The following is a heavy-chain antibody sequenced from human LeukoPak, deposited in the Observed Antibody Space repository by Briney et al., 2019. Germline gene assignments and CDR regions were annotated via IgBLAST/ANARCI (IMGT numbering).Heavy chain of an antibody. CDR2: INWNGGST. Sequence: PGGSLRLSCAASGFTFDDYGMSWVRQAPGKGLEWVSGINWNGGSTGYADSVKGRFTISRDNAKNSLYLQMNSLRAEDTALYYCARVFLSSDDYVWGSFLGFDYWGQGTLVTVSS. V-gene: IGHV3-20*04. CDR3: ARVFLSSDDYVWGSFLGFDY. CDR1: GFTFDDYG. J-gene: IGHJ4*02. D-gene: IGHD3-16*01.